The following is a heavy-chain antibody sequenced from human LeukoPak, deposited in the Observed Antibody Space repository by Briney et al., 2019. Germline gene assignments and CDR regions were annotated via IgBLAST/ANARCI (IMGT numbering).Heavy chain of an antibody. Sequence: SVKVSCKASGGTFSSYAISWVRQAPGQGLEWMGGIIPIFGTANYAQKFQGRVTITTDESTSTSYMELSSLRSEDTAVYYCARASSGYDFWSGYYPSYYYYYMDVWGKGTTVTVSS. CDR3: ARASSGYDFWSGYYPSYYYYYMDV. V-gene: IGHV1-69*05. CDR1: GGTFSSYA. D-gene: IGHD3-3*01. CDR2: IIPIFGTA. J-gene: IGHJ6*03.